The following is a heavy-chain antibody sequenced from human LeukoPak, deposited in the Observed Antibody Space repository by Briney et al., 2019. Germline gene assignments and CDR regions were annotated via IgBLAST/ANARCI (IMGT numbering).Heavy chain of an antibody. CDR2: ISWNSGSI. Sequence: PGGSLRLSCAASGFTFDDYAMHWVRQAPGKGLEWVSGISWNSGSIGYADSVKGRFTISRDNAKNSLYLQMNSLRAEDTALYYCARAAGNTERGNWFDPWGQGTLVTVSS. D-gene: IGHD1/OR15-1a*01. J-gene: IGHJ5*02. V-gene: IGHV3-9*01. CDR3: ARAAGNTERGNWFDP. CDR1: GFTFDDYA.